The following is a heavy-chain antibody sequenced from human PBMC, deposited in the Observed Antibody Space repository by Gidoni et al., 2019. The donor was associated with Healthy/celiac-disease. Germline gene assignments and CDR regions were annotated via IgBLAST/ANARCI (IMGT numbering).Heavy chain of an antibody. V-gene: IGHV3-48*01. CDR1: GFTFSRYT. CDR3: ARGSSIAVN. D-gene: IGHD6-19*01. CDR2: ISSSSSTI. J-gene: IGHJ4*02. Sequence: EVQLVESGGGVVQPGGCLRLSCAASGFTFSRYTMNWVRQAPGKGLEWVSYISSSSSTIYYADSVKGRFTISRDNAKNSLYLQMNSLRADDTAVYYCARGSSIAVNWGQGTLVTVSS.